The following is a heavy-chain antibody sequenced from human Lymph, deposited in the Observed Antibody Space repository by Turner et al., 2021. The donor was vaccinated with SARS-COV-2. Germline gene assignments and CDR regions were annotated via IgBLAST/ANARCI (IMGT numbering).Heavy chain of an antibody. D-gene: IGHD6-19*01. V-gene: IGHV3-30-3*01. Sequence: QVQLVETGGGGVQTGRSLRLSCAASGFTFSSYAMHWVRQAPVKGLEWVAVISYDGSNKYYADSVKGRFTISRDNSKNTLYLQMNSLRAEHTAVYYCARDFVAVTGPFDYWGQGTLVTVSS. CDR3: ARDFVAVTGPFDY. J-gene: IGHJ4*02. CDR1: GFTFSSYA. CDR2: ISYDGSNK.